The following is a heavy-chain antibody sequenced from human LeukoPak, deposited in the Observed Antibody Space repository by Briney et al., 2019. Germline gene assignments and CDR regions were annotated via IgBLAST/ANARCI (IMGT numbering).Heavy chain of an antibody. V-gene: IGHV1-18*01. D-gene: IGHD1-26*01. CDR2: ISADNGNT. CDR3: ARDSARPVGATGPAFDY. J-gene: IGHJ4*02. CDR1: GYTFTGYG. Sequence: ASVKVSCKAYGYTFTGYGISWVRQAPGQGLEWMGGISADNGNTNYAQKLQGRVTMSTDTSTSTAYMELKSLRSDDTAVYYCARDSARPVGATGPAFDYWGQGTLVTVSS.